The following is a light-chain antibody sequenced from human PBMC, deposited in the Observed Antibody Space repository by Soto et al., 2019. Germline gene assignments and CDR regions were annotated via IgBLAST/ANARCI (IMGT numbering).Light chain of an antibody. CDR3: QQYNSWPLT. Sequence: EIVMTQSPATLSVSPGERATLSGRASQSVSSNLAWYQQKPGQAPRVLIYDISTRATGIPTRFSGSGSGTEFTLTISSLQSEDFAVYYCQQYNSWPLTFGGGTKVEIK. CDR1: QSVSSN. V-gene: IGKV3D-15*01. J-gene: IGKJ4*01. CDR2: DIS.